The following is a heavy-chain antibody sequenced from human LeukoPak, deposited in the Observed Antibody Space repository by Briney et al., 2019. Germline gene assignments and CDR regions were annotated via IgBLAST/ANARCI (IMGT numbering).Heavy chain of an antibody. CDR1: GYTFTGYY. V-gene: IGHV1-2*02. CDR3: ARGGGSAAGVFDY. Sequence: GASVTVSCTASGYTFTGYYLHWVRQAPGQGLEWMGWINPNSGDTNYAQKFQGRVTMTRDTSISTAYMELRRLRSDDTAVYYCARGGGSAAGVFDYWGQGTLVSVSS. D-gene: IGHD6-13*01. J-gene: IGHJ4*02. CDR2: INPNSGDT.